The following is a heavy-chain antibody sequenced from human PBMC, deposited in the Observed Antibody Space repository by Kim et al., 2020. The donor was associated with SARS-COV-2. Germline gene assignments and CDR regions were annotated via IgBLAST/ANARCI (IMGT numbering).Heavy chain of an antibody. CDR3: ARERIAAAGGYYYGMDV. V-gene: IGHV1-2*05. CDR2: INPNSGGT. D-gene: IGHD6-13*01. CDR1: GYTFTGYY. J-gene: IGHJ6*02. Sequence: ASVKVSCKASGYTFTGYYMHWVRQAPGQGLEWMGRINPNSGGTNYAQKFQGRVTMTRDTSISTAYMELSRLRSDDTVVYYCARERIAAAGGYYYGMDVWGQGTTVTVSS.